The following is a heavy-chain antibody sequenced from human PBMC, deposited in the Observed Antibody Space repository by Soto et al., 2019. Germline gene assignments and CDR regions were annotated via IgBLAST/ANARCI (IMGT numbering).Heavy chain of an antibody. Sequence: QVQLVASGGGVVQPGRSLRLSCAASGFTFSSYARHWVHQDPGKGLEWVALISHDGSNKYYADSVNGRFTISRENSKNKQYLRMNSLRTDDTSVYYCGRCSSTSCHLGADYWGQGTLVTVSS. V-gene: IGHV3-30-3*01. CDR2: ISHDGSNK. D-gene: IGHD2-2*01. J-gene: IGHJ4*02. CDR3: GRCSSTSCHLGADY. CDR1: GFTFSSYA.